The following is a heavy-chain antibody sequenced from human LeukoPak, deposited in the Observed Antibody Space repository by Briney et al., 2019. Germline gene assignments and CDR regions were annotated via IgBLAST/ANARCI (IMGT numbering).Heavy chain of an antibody. V-gene: IGHV3-23*01. CDR2: ISPSGDIT. Sequence: PGGSLRLSCAASGSTFSNHGMNWVRKAPGKGLEWVSGISPSGDITYYADSVKGRFTISRDNSKNTLYLEVISLTAEDTAVYYCAKDDASLRLGEWSQGTLVTVSS. CDR3: AKDDASLRLGE. D-gene: IGHD3-10*01. J-gene: IGHJ4*02. CDR1: GSTFSNHG.